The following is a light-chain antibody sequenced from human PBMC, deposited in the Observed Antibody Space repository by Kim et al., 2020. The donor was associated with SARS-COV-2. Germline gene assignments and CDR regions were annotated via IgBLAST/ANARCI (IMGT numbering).Light chain of an antibody. CDR2: GAS. CDR1: QDIGND. J-gene: IGKJ5*01. CDR3: LQHRTYPIT. V-gene: IGKV1-17*01. Sequence: ASVGDRVTITCRASQDIGNDLGWYQQSPGRAPKRLIYGASNLQSGVPSRFSGSGSETEFTLTINSLQPEDFATYFCLQHRTYPITFGQGTRLEIK.